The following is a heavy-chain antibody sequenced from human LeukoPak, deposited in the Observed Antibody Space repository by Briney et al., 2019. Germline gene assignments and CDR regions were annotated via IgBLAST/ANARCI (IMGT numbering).Heavy chain of an antibody. CDR2: ISWNSGSI. V-gene: IGHV3-9*01. CDR1: GFTFDDYA. Sequence: GGSLRLSCAASGFTFDDYAMHWVRQAPGKGLEWVSGISWNSGSIGYADSVKGRFTISRDNAKNSLYLQMNSLRAEDTALYYCAKDICTSCYYYYGMDVWGQGTTVTVSS. CDR3: AKDICTSCYYYYGMDV. D-gene: IGHD2-2*01. J-gene: IGHJ6*02.